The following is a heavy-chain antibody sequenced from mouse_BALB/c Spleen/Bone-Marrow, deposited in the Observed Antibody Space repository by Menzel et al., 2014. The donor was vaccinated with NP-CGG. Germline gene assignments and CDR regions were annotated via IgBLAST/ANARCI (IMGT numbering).Heavy chain of an antibody. J-gene: IGHJ3*01. V-gene: IGHV14-3*02. CDR1: GFNIKDTY. CDR3: AFYYYGSSLFAY. Sequence: EVQLQQSGAELVKPGASVKLSCTASGFNIKDTYMHWVKRRPEQGLEWIGRIDPANGNTKYDPKFQGKATITADTSPNTAYLQLSSLTSEDTAVYYCAFYYYGSSLFAYWGQGTLVTVSA. CDR2: IDPANGNT. D-gene: IGHD1-1*01.